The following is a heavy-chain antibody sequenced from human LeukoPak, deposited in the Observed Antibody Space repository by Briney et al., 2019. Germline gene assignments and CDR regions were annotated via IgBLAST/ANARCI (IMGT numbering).Heavy chain of an antibody. D-gene: IGHD2-2*01. V-gene: IGHV4-34*01. J-gene: IGHJ4*02. CDR2: INHSGST. CDR3: ARVNGGYCSSTSCFYFDY. CDR1: GGSFSGYY. Sequence: KPSGTLSLTCAVYGGSFSGYYWSWIRQPPGKGLEWIGEINHSGSTNYNPSLKSRVTISVDTSKNQFSLKLSSVTAADTAVYYCARVNGGYCSSTSCFYFDYWGQGTLVTVSS.